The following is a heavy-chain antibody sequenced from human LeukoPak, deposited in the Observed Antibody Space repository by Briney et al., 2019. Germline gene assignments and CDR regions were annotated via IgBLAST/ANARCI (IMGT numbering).Heavy chain of an antibody. CDR3: ARALKVGATLDY. Sequence: GGSLRLSCAASGFTFSSYSMNWVRQAPGKGLEWVSSTSSSSSYIYYADSVKGRFTISRDNAKNSLYLQMNSLRAEDTAVYYCARALKVGATLDYWGQGTLVTVSS. J-gene: IGHJ4*02. CDR1: GFTFSSYS. CDR2: TSSSSSYI. V-gene: IGHV3-21*01. D-gene: IGHD1-26*01.